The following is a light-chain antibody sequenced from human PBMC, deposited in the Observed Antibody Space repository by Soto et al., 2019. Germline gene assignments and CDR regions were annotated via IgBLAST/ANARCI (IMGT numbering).Light chain of an antibody. CDR2: AAS. CDR1: QSISLF. Sequence: DIQMTQSPSSLSASVGDTVTITCRASQSISLFLNSYQQKPGKAPKLLIYAASSLQIGVPSRFTGNGSGTDFTLTISSLQPEDFATYYCHQTDSIPETFGQGTKVEIK. J-gene: IGKJ1*01. CDR3: HQTDSIPET. V-gene: IGKV1-39*01.